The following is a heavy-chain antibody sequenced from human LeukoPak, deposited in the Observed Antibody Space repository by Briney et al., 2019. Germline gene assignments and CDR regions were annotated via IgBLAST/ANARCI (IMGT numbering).Heavy chain of an antibody. D-gene: IGHD3-10*01. CDR3: ARDGAYYGSGTPRDY. CDR2: INRDGSST. Sequence: PGGSLRLSCAASGFTFSSYWMHWVRQGPGKGLVWVSRINRDGSSTTYADSVKGRFTISRDNAKNTLYLQMNSLRAEDTAVYYCARDGAYYGSGTPRDYWGQGTLVTVSS. CDR1: GFTFSSYW. V-gene: IGHV3-74*01. J-gene: IGHJ4*02.